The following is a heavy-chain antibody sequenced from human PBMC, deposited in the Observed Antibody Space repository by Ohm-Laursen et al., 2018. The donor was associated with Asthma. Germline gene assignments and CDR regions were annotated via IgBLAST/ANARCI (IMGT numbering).Heavy chain of an antibody. V-gene: IGHV3-48*01. J-gene: IGHJ6*02. Sequence: SLRLSCAASGFTFSLYAINWVRQAPGKGLEWVSYISSDDVTIYYADSVKGRFTISRDNAKHSLYLQMTSLRVEDTAVYYCAREWGGMDVWGPGTTVIVSS. CDR1: GFTFSLYA. CDR3: AREWGGMDV. CDR2: ISSDDVTI. D-gene: IGHD1-26*01.